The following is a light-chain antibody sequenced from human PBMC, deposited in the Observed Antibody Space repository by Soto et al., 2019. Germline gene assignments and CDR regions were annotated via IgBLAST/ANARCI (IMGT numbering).Light chain of an antibody. CDR2: HAS. CDR1: RNVNDC. V-gene: IGKV1-5*01. J-gene: IGKJ2*01. CDR3: QQYHAYQT. Sequence: DIQMTQSPSTVSASVGDSVSITCRASRNVNDCLAWYQQKPGRAPRLLIYHASTLETGVSTKFRGSASGTEFTLTISGLQPDDFATYYCQQYHAYQTFGQGTKREIK.